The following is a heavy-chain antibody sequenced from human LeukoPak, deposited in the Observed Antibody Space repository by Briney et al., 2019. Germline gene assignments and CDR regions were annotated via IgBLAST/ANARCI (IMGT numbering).Heavy chain of an antibody. CDR3: ARDNGGGELDAFDI. CDR2: IYYSGST. D-gene: IGHD4-17*01. Sequence: PSETLSLTCTVSGGSISSYYWSWIRQPPGKGLEWIGYIYYSGSTNYNPSLKSRVTISVDTSKNQFSLRLGPVTAADTAVYYCARDNGGGELDAFDIWGQGTMVTVSS. J-gene: IGHJ3*02. V-gene: IGHV4-59*01. CDR1: GGSISSYY.